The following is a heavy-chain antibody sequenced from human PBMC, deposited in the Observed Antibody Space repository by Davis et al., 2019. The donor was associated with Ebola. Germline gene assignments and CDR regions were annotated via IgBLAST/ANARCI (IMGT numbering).Heavy chain of an antibody. CDR2: ISYDESNK. V-gene: IGHV3-30*18. J-gene: IGHJ4*02. CDR1: GFTFSSYG. D-gene: IGHD4-23*01. CDR3: AKEAYGGNSC. Sequence: PGGSLRLSCAASGFTFSSYGMHWVRQAPGKGLEWVAFISYDESNKYYADSVKGRFTISRDNSKNTLYLQMNSLRAEDTAVYYCAKEAYGGNSCWGQGTLVTVSS.